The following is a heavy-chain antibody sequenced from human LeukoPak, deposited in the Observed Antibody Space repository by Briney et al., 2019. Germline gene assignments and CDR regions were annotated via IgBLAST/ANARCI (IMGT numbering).Heavy chain of an antibody. Sequence: SETLSLTCTVSGGSISSYYWSWIRQPPGKGLEWIGRIYTSGSTNYNPSPTSRVTMSVDTSKNQFSLKLSSVTAADTAVYYCARANYYYDSSGYYAKNYYYYYMDVWGKGTTVTVSS. CDR3: ARANYYYDSSGYYAKNYYYYYMDV. J-gene: IGHJ6*03. V-gene: IGHV4-4*07. CDR2: IYTSGST. D-gene: IGHD3-22*01. CDR1: GGSISSYY.